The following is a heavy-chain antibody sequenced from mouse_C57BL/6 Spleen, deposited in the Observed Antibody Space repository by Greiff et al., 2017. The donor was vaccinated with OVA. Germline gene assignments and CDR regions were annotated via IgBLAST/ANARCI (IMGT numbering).Heavy chain of an antibody. CDR1: GFNIKDDY. Sequence: EVQLQQSGAELVRPGASVKLSCTASGFNIKDDYMHWVKQRPEQGLEWIGWIDPENGDTEYASKFQGKATITADTSSNTAYLQLSSLTSEDTAVYYCTIPHAMDYWGQGTSVTVSS. V-gene: IGHV14-4*01. J-gene: IGHJ4*01. CDR3: TIPHAMDY. CDR2: IDPENGDT.